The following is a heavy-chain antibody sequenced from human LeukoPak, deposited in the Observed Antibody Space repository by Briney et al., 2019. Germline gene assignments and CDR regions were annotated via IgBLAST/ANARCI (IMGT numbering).Heavy chain of an antibody. Sequence: TGGSLRLSCAASGFSFSSYGMSWVRQAPTKGLEWVSGIRGSGDNTYYADSVKGRFTISRDDSKNTLYLQMNSRRAEDTAVYYCAKYSGRSLDYFDNWGQGTLVTVSS. CDR3: AKYSGRSLDYFDN. J-gene: IGHJ4*02. D-gene: IGHD2-15*01. CDR2: IRGSGDNT. V-gene: IGHV3-23*01. CDR1: GFSFSSYG.